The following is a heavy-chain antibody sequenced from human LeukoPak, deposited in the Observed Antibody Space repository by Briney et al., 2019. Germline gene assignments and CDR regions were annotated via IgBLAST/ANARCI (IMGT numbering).Heavy chain of an antibody. J-gene: IGHJ4*02. D-gene: IGHD5-24*01. V-gene: IGHV3-74*01. CDR2: INSDGSST. CDR3: AREGDGFDY. Sequence: PGGSLRLSCAASGFTFSSYEMNWVRQAPGKGLVWVSRINSDGSSTSYADSVKGRFTISRDNSKNTLYLQMNSLRAEDTAVYYCAREGDGFDYWGQGTLVTVSS. CDR1: GFTFSSYE.